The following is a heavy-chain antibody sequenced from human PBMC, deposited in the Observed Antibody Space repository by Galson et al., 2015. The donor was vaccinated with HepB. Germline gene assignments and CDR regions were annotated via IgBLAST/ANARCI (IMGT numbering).Heavy chain of an antibody. CDR3: ARVVKLLGATPWFDP. CDR1: GYSFNSYR. CDR2: IDPSDSHT. V-gene: IGHV5-10-1*01. Sequence: QSGAEVKKPGESLRISCKGSGYSFNSYRIDWVRQMPGKGLEWMGRIDPSDSHTNYSPSFQGHVTMSSDKSTNTAYLQWSSLKASDTGIYYCARVVKLLGATPWFDPWGQGTLVIVSS. J-gene: IGHJ5*02. D-gene: IGHD1-26*01.